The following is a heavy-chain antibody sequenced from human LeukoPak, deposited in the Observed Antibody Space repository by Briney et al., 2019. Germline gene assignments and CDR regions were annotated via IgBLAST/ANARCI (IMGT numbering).Heavy chain of an antibody. V-gene: IGHV4-31*03. J-gene: IGHJ4*02. CDR1: GVSISSGGYY. CDR2: IYYSGST. CDR3: ARHSNYASGSTAKGLFDY. Sequence: SQTLSLTCTVSGVSISSGGYYWSWIRQHPGKGLEWIGYIYYSGSTYYNPSLKSRVTISVDTSKNQVSLRLSSVTAADTAVYYCARHSNYASGSTAKGLFDYWGQGTLVSVSS. D-gene: IGHD3-10*01.